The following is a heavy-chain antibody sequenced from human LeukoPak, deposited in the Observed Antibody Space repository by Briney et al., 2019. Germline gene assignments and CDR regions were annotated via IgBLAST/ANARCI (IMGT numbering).Heavy chain of an antibody. CDR1: GGSISSYY. D-gene: IGHD3-3*01. J-gene: IGHJ3*02. V-gene: IGHV4-4*07. CDR2: IYTSGST. CDR3: ARVVADFWSGLIDAFDI. Sequence: SETLSLTCTVSGGSISSYYWSWIRQPAGKGLEWIGRIYTSGSTNYNPSLKSRVTMSVDTSKNQFSLKLSSVTAADTAVYYCARVVADFWSGLIDAFDIWGQGTMVTVSS.